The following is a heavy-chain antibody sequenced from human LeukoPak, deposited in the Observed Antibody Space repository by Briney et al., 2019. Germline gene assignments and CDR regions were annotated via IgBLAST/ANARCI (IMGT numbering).Heavy chain of an antibody. CDR1: GFTFSSYG. CDR2: ISYDGSNK. CDR3: ARDSISSAECLDY. Sequence: GRSLRLFCAASGFTFSSYGMHWVRQAPGKGRECVTVISYDGSNKYYADSVEGRFTIARDNSKNTLYLQMNSLRAEDTAVYYCARDSISSAECLDYSGQGTLVTVSS. V-gene: IGHV3-30*03. J-gene: IGHJ4*02. D-gene: IGHD3-10*01.